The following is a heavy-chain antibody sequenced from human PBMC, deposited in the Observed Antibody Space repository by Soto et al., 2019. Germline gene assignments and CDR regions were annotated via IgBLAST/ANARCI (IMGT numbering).Heavy chain of an antibody. J-gene: IGHJ3*01. CDR3: ARTKRNFGFNGLDV. CDR1: GFTFSGYS. D-gene: IGHD1-7*01. Sequence: EEQVVESGGDLVQPGGSLRLSCEVSGFTFSGYSMNWVRQAPGKGLEWLSFISSSGDNIYYTNSVKGRFIVSRDTMKNSVYLQMTSLRADDTAVYYCARTKRNFGFNGLDVWGHGTLVIVST. V-gene: IGHV3-48*01. CDR2: ISSSGDNI.